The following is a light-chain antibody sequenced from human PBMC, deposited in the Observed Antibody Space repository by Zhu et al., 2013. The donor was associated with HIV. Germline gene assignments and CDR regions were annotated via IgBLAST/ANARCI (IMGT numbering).Light chain of an antibody. CDR2: DAS. J-gene: IGKJ4*01. Sequence: AIQLTQSPSSLSASVGDRVTITCRASQGISNALAWYQQKPGKTPELLIYDASRLQSGVPSRFSGSGSGTDFTLIISSLQPEDFATYYCQMFYNYFLGFGGGTKVEIK. CDR3: QMFYNYFLG. CDR1: QGISNA. V-gene: IGKV1D-13*01.